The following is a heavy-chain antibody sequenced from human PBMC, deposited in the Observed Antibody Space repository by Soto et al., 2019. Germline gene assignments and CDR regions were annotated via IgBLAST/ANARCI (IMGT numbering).Heavy chain of an antibody. J-gene: IGHJ6*02. CDR3: AKDVVVGATTWLGDYYYYGMDV. Sequence: GSLRLSCAASGFTFSSYGMHWVRQAPGKGLEWVAVISYDGSNKYYADSVKGRFTISRDNSKNTLYLQMNSLRAEDTAVYYCAKDVVVGATTWLGDYYYYGMDVWGQGTTVTVSS. CDR1: GFTFSSYG. CDR2: ISYDGSNK. D-gene: IGHD1-26*01. V-gene: IGHV3-30*18.